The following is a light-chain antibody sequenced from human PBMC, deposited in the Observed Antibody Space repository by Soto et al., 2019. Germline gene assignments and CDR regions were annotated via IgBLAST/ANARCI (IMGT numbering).Light chain of an antibody. CDR3: QQYNNWPPLT. J-gene: IGKJ5*01. Sequence: EIVMTQSPATLSVSPGQRATLSCRASQSVSISLAWYQPKPGQAPRLLIYAASTRATGIPDRFSGSGSGTDFTLTISSLRSEDIAVYYCQQYNNWPPLTFGQGTRLETK. CDR1: QSVSIS. V-gene: IGKV3-15*01. CDR2: AAS.